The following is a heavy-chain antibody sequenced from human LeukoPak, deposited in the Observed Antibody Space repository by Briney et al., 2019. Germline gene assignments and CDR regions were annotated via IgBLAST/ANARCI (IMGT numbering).Heavy chain of an antibody. J-gene: IGHJ3*02. CDR3: ARAVSSSGLGAFDI. Sequence: PGGSLRLSCAPSGFTFDDYGMSWVRQAPGKGLEWVSGINWNGGRTGYADSVKGRFTISRDNAKNSLYLQMNSLRAEDTALYHCARAVSSSGLGAFDIWGQGTMVTVSS. CDR2: INWNGGRT. D-gene: IGHD6-6*01. V-gene: IGHV3-20*01. CDR1: GFTFDDYG.